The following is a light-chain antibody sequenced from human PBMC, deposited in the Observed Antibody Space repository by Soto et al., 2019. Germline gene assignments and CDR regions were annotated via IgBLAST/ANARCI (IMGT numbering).Light chain of an antibody. V-gene: IGLV2-14*01. J-gene: IGLJ1*01. Sequence: QSVLTQPASVSGSLGQSIIISCAETSSDVGGYNYVSWYQQHPGKAPKLMIYEVSNRPSGVSHRFSGSKSGTTASLTISGLQAEDEADYYCSSYTSSSALVFGTGTKVTVL. CDR1: SSDVGGYNY. CDR2: EVS. CDR3: SSYTSSSALV.